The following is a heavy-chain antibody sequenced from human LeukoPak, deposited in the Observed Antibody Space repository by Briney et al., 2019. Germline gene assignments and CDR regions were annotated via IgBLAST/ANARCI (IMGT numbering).Heavy chain of an antibody. CDR1: GFTFSSYG. CDR3: AKDLRVLEQLVGGTFDY. CDR2: IRYDGSNK. V-gene: IGHV3-30*02. J-gene: IGHJ4*02. D-gene: IGHD6-6*01. Sequence: GGSPRLSCAASGFTFSSYGMHWVRQAPGKGLEWVAFIRYDGSNKYYADSVKGRFTISRDNSKNTLYLQMNSLRAEDTAVYYCAKDLRVLEQLVGGTFDYWGQGTLVTVSS.